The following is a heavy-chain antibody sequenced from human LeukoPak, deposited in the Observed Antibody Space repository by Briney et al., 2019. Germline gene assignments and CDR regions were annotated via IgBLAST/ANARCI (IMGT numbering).Heavy chain of an antibody. D-gene: IGHD3-10*01. V-gene: IGHV1-24*01. CDR2: FDPEGGET. Sequence: ASVKVSCKVSRYTLTELSMHCVRQAPGKGLEWMGGFDPEGGETIYAQKFQGRVTMTEDTSTDTAYMELSSLRSEDTAVYYCATGLTMVRGRLTRYYYYYYGMDVWGQGTTVTVSS. CDR1: RYTLTELS. J-gene: IGHJ6*02. CDR3: ATGLTMVRGRLTRYYYYYYGMDV.